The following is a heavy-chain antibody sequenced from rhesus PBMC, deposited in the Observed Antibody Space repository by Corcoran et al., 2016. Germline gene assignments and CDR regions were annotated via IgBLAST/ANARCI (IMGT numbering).Heavy chain of an antibody. J-gene: IGHJ4*01. V-gene: IGHV4-76*01. CDR3: ARQEPRRIATGRDY. CDR1: GGSISGGYD. D-gene: IGHD6-13*01. CDR2: IFDTSGNT. Sequence: QVQLQESGPGLVKPSETLSLTCAVSGGSISGGYDWIWIRQPPGKGLEGMGWIFDTSGNTKHHPSLKNRVTISTDTSKNQFSLKLTSVTAADTAVYYCARQEPRRIATGRDYWGQGVLVTVSS.